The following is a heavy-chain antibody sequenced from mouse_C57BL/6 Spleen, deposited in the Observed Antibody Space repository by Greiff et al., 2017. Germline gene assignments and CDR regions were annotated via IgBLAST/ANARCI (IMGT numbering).Heavy chain of an antibody. J-gene: IGHJ4*01. D-gene: IGHD1-2*01. CDR1: GFTFSDYG. CDR2: ISSGSRTI. Sequence: EVKLQASGGGLVKPGGSLKLSCAASGFTFSDYGMHWVRQAPEKGLEWVAYISSGSRTIYYADTVKGRFTISRDNAKNTLFLQMTSLRSEDTAMYYCARFSDYYGGFYAMDYWGQGTSVTVSS. V-gene: IGHV5-17*01. CDR3: ARFSDYYGGFYAMDY.